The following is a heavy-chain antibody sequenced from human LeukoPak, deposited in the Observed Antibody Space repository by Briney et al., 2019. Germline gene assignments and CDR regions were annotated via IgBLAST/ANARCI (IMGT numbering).Heavy chain of an antibody. V-gene: IGHV3-23*01. Sequence: PGGSLRLSCTGAGFTFSSYAMSWLRQAPGKGLEWVSAVKVNGGSTYYADSVKGRFTISRDNAKNTLYLQMNSLGAEDTAVYYCAKSPHQNYCQSTGYYWVGDHWGQGSLVTVCS. CDR3: AKSPHQNYCQSTGYYWVGDH. J-gene: IGHJ4*02. CDR1: GFTFSSYA. CDR2: VKVNGGST. D-gene: IGHD3-22*01.